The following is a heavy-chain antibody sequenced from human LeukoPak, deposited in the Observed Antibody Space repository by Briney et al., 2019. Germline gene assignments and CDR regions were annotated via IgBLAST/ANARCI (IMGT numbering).Heavy chain of an antibody. J-gene: IGHJ6*02. CDR1: GFTFDDYG. CDR3: SRDHSSYCTSTSCSAFGMDV. CDR2: INWNGDST. D-gene: IGHD2-2*01. Sequence: GGSLRLSCAASGFTFDDYGMSWVRQAPGEGLEWVSGINWNGDSTHYADSVKGRFTISRDNAKNSLYLQMNSLRAEDTALYYCSRDHSSYCTSTSCSAFGMDVWGQGTTVTVSS. V-gene: IGHV3-20*04.